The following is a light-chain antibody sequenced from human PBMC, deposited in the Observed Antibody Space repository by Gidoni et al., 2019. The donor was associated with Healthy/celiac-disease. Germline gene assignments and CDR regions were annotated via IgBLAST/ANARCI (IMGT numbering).Light chain of an antibody. Sequence: DIVMTQSPLSLPVTPGEPASISCRSSQSLLHSNGSNDWDWYLQKPGQSPHLLIYLGSNRVSGVPDRVSGSGAGTDFTLKISRVESEDVGVYYCMQALQTRTFXQXTKVEIK. CDR1: QSLLHSNGSND. CDR2: LGS. CDR3: MQALQTRT. V-gene: IGKV2-28*01. J-gene: IGKJ1*01.